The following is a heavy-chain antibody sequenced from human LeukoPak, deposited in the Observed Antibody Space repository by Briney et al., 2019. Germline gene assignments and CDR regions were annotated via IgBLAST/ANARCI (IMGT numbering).Heavy chain of an antibody. CDR1: GGSISSGGYY. CDR3: ARVSPVDTAMAYYFDY. Sequence: PSETLSLTCTVFGGSISSGGYYWSWIRQHPGKGLEWIGYIYYSGSTYYNPSLKSRVTISVDTSKNQFSLKLTSVTAADTAVYYCARVSPVDTAMAYYFDYWGQGTLVTVSS. CDR2: IYYSGST. V-gene: IGHV4-31*03. D-gene: IGHD5-18*01. J-gene: IGHJ4*02.